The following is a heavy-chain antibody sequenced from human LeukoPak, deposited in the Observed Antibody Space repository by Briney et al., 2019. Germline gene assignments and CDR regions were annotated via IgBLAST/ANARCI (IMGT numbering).Heavy chain of an antibody. CDR2: IKQDGSET. CDR1: RINFNSYW. D-gene: IGHD3/OR15-3a*01. Sequence: PGGSPRLSCAVSRINFNSYWMTWVRQAPGKGLEWVANIKQDGSETYYMDSVKGRFSISRDNAKNSLYLQMNSLRAEDTAVYYCARALSDFWTGYFFDSWGQGTLVTVSS. J-gene: IGHJ4*02. V-gene: IGHV3-7*01. CDR3: ARALSDFWTGYFFDS.